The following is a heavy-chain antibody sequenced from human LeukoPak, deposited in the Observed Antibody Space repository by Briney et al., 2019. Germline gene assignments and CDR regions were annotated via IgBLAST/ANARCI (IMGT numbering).Heavy chain of an antibody. CDR2: ISSSGSTI. Sequence: PGGSLRLSCAASAFTFSDYYMSWIRQAPGKGLEWVSYISSSGSTIYYADSVKGRFTISRDNAKNSLYLQMNSLRAEDTAVYYCARDGYYDFWSGYYSHYYYYMDVWGKGTTVTVSS. CDR3: ARDGYYDFWSGYYSHYYYYMDV. J-gene: IGHJ6*03. CDR1: AFTFSDYY. D-gene: IGHD3-3*01. V-gene: IGHV3-11*04.